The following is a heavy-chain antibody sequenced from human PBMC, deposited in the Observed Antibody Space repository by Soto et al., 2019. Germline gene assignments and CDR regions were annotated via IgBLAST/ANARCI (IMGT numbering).Heavy chain of an antibody. CDR1: GGSISSYY. Sequence: QVQLQESGPGLVNPSETLSLTCTVSGGSISSYYWSWIRQPPGKGLEWMGYIYYSGSTNYNPSLTSRATISVHTSKNQFSRKLSSVTAADTAVYYFARHLFGSGNWFDPWGQGTLVTVSS. J-gene: IGHJ5*02. D-gene: IGHD3-10*02. CDR2: IYYSGST. V-gene: IGHV4-59*08. CDR3: ARHLFGSGNWFDP.